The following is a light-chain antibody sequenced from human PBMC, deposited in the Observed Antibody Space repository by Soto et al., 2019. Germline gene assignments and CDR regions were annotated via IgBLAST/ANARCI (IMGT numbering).Light chain of an antibody. Sequence: EIVLTQSPGTLSLSPGERATLSCRASQSVSSSYLAWYQQKPGQAPRLLIYGASSRATGIPDRFSGSGSGTDFTLTISRLEPEDFATYYCQRADRFPLTFGGGTKVETK. J-gene: IGKJ4*01. CDR2: GAS. CDR1: QSVSSSY. CDR3: QRADRFPLT. V-gene: IGKV3-20*01.